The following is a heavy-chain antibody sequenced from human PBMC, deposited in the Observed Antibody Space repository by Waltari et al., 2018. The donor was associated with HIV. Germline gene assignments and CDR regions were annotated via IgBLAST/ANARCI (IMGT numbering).Heavy chain of an antibody. CDR2: IYYSGST. V-gene: IGHV4-59*01. Sequence: QVQLQESGPGLVKPSETLSLTCTVSGGPISRYYWSWIRQPPGKGLEWIGYIYYSGSTNYNPSLKSRVTISVDTSKNQFSLKLSSVTAADTAVYYCASLIGTTSGINYWGQGTLVTVSS. CDR3: ASLIGTTSGINY. D-gene: IGHD1-7*01. J-gene: IGHJ4*02. CDR1: GGPISRYY.